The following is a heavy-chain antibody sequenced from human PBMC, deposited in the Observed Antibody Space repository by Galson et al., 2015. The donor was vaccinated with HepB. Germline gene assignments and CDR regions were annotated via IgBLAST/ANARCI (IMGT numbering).Heavy chain of an antibody. Sequence: SLRLSCAASGFIFGGYAMHWGRQAPGTGLEWVPGISCNTGRIYYGDFVKGRFTISRDNAKYFLYLQMNSLRGEDTALYYSAKGTAPDLIQVYFDYWGQGALVTVSS. CDR1: GFIFGGYA. J-gene: IGHJ4*02. CDR2: ISCNTGRI. V-gene: IGHV3-9*01. CDR3: AKGTAPDLIQVYFDY. D-gene: IGHD1/OR15-1a*01.